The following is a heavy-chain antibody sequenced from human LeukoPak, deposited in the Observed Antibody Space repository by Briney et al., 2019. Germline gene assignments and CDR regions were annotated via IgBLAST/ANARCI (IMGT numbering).Heavy chain of an antibody. CDR3: ARGVGNWNYDS. J-gene: IGHJ5*01. D-gene: IGHD1-7*01. CDR2: ISYDGSNK. Sequence: PGGSLRLSCAASGFTFSSYGMHWVRQAPGKGLEWVAVISYDGSNKYYADSVKGRFTISRDNSKNTVYLQMNSLRGEDTAIYYCARGVGNWNYDSWGQGSLVIVSS. V-gene: IGHV3-30*03. CDR1: GFTFSSYG.